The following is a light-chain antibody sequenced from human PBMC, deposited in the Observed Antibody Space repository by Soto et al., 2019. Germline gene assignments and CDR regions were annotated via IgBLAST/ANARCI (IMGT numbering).Light chain of an antibody. V-gene: IGKV1-5*01. CDR2: DAS. Sequence: DIEMTQSPSTLSASVGDRVTLTCRASQSISSWLAWYQQTTGKAPKLLMYDASSLESGVPSRFSGSGSGTECTLTISRLQPDDFATYYCQHYNSSSEAFGQGTKVDI. CDR3: QHYNSSSEA. J-gene: IGKJ1*01. CDR1: QSISSW.